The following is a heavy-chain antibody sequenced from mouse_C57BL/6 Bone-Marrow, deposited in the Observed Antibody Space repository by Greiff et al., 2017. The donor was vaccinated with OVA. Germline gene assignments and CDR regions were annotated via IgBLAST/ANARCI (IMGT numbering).Heavy chain of an antibody. V-gene: IGHV1-26*01. J-gene: IGHJ1*03. D-gene: IGHD2-5*01. CDR2: INPNNGGT. CDR3: ARPKNHSNRSYWYFDV. CDR1: GYTFTDYY. Sequence: EVQLQQSGPELVKPGASVKISCKASGYTFTDYYMNWVKQSHGKSLEWIGDINPNNGGTSYNQKFKGKATLTVDKSSSTAYMELRSLTSEDSAVYYCARPKNHSNRSYWYFDVWGTGTTVTVSS.